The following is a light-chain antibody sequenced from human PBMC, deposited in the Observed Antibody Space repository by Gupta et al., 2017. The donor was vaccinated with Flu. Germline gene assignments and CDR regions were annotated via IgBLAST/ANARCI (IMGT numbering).Light chain of an antibody. CDR3: LQTYSIPRT. J-gene: IGKJ1*01. CDR1: QAINTY. Sequence: DIRITPFPSSASSSLRDRVTITCRASQAINTYLSGYQQKPGEEPQLLIYAASTLHSRVSSRCSGSGSGTDVTITTDNRQTEDIATYYCLQTYSIPRTFGQGTRV. V-gene: IGKV1-39*01. CDR2: AAS.